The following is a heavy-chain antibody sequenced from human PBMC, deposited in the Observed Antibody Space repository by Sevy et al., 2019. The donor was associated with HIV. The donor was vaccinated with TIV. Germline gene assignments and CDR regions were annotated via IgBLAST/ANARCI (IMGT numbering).Heavy chain of an antibody. J-gene: IGHJ4*02. V-gene: IGHV5-51*01. D-gene: IGHD3-22*01. CDR1: GYSFTSHW. Sequence: GESLKISCQGSGYSFTSHWIGWVRHMPGKGLEWMGIIYPEDSETRYSPSFEGQVTFSADKSISTAYLQWISLKASDTAMYYCATYRSGYFDSSGYYIYWGQGTLVTVSS. CDR3: ATYRSGYFDSSGYYIY. CDR2: IYPEDSET.